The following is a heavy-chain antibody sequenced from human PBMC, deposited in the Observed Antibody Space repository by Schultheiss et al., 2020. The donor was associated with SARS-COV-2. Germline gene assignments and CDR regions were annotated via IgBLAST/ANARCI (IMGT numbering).Heavy chain of an antibody. D-gene: IGHD2-2*01. V-gene: IGHV4-39*07. CDR3: ARVPYCSSTSCYRLYNWFDP. J-gene: IGHJ5*02. CDR2: IYYSGST. Sequence: SETLSLTCTVSGGSISSSSYYWGWIRQPPGKGLEWIGSIYYSGSTYYNPSLKSRVTISVDTSKNQFSLKLSSVTAADTAVYYCARVPYCSSTSCYRLYNWFDPWGQGTLVTVSS. CDR1: GGSISSSSYY.